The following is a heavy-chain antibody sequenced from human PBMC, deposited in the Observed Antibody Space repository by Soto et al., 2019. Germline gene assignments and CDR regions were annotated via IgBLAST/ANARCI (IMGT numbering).Heavy chain of an antibody. D-gene: IGHD5-18*01. Sequence: QVPLVQSGAEVKKPGASVKVSCKASGYTFTSYDINWVRQATGQGLEWMGWMNPNSGNTGYAQKFQGRVTMTRNTSISTAYMELSSLRSEDTAVYYCARARYVDTAMVEDYWGQGTLVTVSS. J-gene: IGHJ4*02. CDR1: GYTFTSYD. CDR3: ARARYVDTAMVEDY. CDR2: MNPNSGNT. V-gene: IGHV1-8*01.